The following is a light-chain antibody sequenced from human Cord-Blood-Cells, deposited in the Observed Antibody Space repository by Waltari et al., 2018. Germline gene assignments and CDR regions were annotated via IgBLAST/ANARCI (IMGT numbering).Light chain of an antibody. CDR2: DAS. CDR3: QQRSNWPPGWT. V-gene: IGKV3-11*01. CDR1: QSVSSY. Sequence: EIVLTQSPATLSLSPGERATLSCRASQSVSSYLAWYQQKPGQAPSLLIYDASNRATGIPARFSGSGSGTDFTLTISSLEPEDFAVYYCQQRSNWPPGWTFGQGTKVESK. J-gene: IGKJ1*01.